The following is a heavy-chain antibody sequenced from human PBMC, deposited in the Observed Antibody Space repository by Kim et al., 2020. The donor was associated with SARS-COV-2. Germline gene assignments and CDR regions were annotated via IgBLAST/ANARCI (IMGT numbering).Heavy chain of an antibody. Sequence: GGSLRLSCAASGFTFSSYSMNWVRQAPGKGLEWVSYISSSSSTIYYADSVKGRFTISRDNAKNSLYLQMNSLRDEDTAVYYCARDYGGNSPWDYYYGMDVWGQGTTVTVSS. J-gene: IGHJ6*02. V-gene: IGHV3-48*02. CDR2: ISSSSSTI. CDR1: GFTFSSYS. D-gene: IGHD4-17*01. CDR3: ARDYGGNSPWDYYYGMDV.